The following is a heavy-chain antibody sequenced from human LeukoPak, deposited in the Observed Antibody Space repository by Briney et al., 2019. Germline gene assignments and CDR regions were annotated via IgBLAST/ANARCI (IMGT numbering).Heavy chain of an antibody. CDR2: IYYSGST. D-gene: IGHD3/OR15-3a*01. CDR3: ARFHPMDQFDY. Sequence: SETLSLTCTVSGGSISSSSYYWGWIRQPPGKGLEWIGSIYYSGSTYYNPSLKSRVTISVDTSKNQFSLKLSSVTAADTAVYYCARFHPMDQFDYWGQGTLVTVSS. J-gene: IGHJ4*02. CDR1: GGSISSSSYY. V-gene: IGHV4-39*01.